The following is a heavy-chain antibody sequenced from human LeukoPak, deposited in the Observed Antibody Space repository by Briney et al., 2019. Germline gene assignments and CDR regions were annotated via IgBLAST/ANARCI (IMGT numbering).Heavy chain of an antibody. J-gene: IGHJ4*02. D-gene: IGHD6-19*01. CDR1: GYTFTSYG. CDR3: ARDWYGYSSGWYGDY. Sequence: ASVKVSCKASGYTFTSYGISRVRQAPGQGLEWMGWISAYNGNTNYAQKLQGRATMTTDTSTSTAYMELRSLRSDDTAVYYCARDWYGYSSGWYGDYWGQGTLVTVSS. CDR2: ISAYNGNT. V-gene: IGHV1-18*01.